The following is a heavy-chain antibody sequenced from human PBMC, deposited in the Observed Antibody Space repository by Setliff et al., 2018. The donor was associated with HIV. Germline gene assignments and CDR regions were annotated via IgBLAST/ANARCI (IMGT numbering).Heavy chain of an antibody. V-gene: IGHV1-2*02. CDR1: YTFTGYY. J-gene: IGHJ5*02. CDR2: INPNSGGT. Sequence: YTFTGYYIHWVRQDPGQGLEWMGWINPNSGGTNYAQKFQGRVTMTRDTSISTAYMELSRLRSDDTAVFYCARDRHYDSSGFPYNWFDPWGQGTLVTVSS. CDR3: ARDRHYDSSGFPYNWFDP. D-gene: IGHD3-22*01.